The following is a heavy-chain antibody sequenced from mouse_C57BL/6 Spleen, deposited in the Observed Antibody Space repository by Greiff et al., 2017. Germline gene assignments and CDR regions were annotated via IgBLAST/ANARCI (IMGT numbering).Heavy chain of an antibody. Sequence: VQLQQSGPELVKPGASVKIPCKASGYTFTDYNMDWVKQSHGKSLEWIGDINPNNGGTIYNQKFKGKATLTVDKSSSTAYMELRSLTSEDTAVYYCASSVYDGYLTSAMDYWGQGTSVTVSS. D-gene: IGHD2-3*01. V-gene: IGHV1-18*01. J-gene: IGHJ4*01. CDR1: GYTFTDYN. CDR2: INPNNGGT. CDR3: ASSVYDGYLTSAMDY.